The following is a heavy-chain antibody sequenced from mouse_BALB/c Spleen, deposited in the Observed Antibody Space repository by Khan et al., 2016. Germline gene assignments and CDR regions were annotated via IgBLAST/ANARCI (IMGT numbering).Heavy chain of an antibody. J-gene: IGHJ2*01. V-gene: IGHV14-3*02. CDR3: ASTVVADFDY. CDR2: IDPANGNT. CDR1: GFNIKDTY. D-gene: IGHD1-1*01. Sequence: VQLQQPGAELVKPGASVKLSCTASGFNIKDTYMHWVKQRPEQGLEWIGRIDPANGNTKYDPKFQGKATITEDTSSNTAYLQLSSLTSEDTAVYCCASTVVADFDYWGQGTTLTVSS.